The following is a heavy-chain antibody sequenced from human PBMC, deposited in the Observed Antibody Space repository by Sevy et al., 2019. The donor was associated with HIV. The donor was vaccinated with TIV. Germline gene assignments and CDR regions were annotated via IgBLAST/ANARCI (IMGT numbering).Heavy chain of an antibody. J-gene: IGHJ4*02. CDR1: GFTFSGYY. V-gene: IGHV3-72*01. Sequence: GGSLRLSCAASGFTFSGYYMDWVRQAPGEGLEWVGRSRNKANSYITKYAASVKGRFSISRDDSNNSLFLQMNSLKTEDTAVYYCVREGAAAGDFDWWGQGTLVTVSS. D-gene: IGHD6-13*01. CDR2: SRNKANSYIT. CDR3: VREGAAAGDFDW.